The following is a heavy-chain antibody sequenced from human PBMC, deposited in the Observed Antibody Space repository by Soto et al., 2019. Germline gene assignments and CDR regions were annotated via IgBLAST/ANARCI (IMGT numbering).Heavy chain of an antibody. D-gene: IGHD3-3*01. Sequence: PGGSLRLSCAASGFTFSDHYMDWVRQAPGKGLEWVGRTRNKANSYTTEYAASVKGRLTISRDDSKNSLYLQMNSLKTEDTAVYYCARVRYYDFWSGFSAYYMDVWGKGTTVTVSS. CDR1: GFTFSDHY. CDR3: ARVRYYDFWSGFSAYYMDV. J-gene: IGHJ6*03. CDR2: TRNKANSYTT. V-gene: IGHV3-72*01.